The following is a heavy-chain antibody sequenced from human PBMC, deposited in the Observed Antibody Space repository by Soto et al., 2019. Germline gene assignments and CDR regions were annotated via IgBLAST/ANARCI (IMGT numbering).Heavy chain of an antibody. D-gene: IGHD2-2*01. CDR3: AKDMGDPGPAAAENAFDI. Sequence: GGSLRLSCAASGFTFDDYAMHWVRQAPGKGLEWVSGISWNSGNIGYADSVTGRFTISRDNAKSSLYLQMNSLRAEDTALYYCAKDMGDPGPAAAENAFDIWGQGTMVTVSS. CDR1: GFTFDDYA. CDR2: ISWNSGNI. V-gene: IGHV3-9*01. J-gene: IGHJ3*02.